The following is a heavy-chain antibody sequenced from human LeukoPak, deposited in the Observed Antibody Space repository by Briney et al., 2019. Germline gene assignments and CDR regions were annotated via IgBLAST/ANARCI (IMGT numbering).Heavy chain of an antibody. V-gene: IGHV1-2*06. CDR2: INPNSGGT. Sequence: ASVKVSCKASGYTFTGYYMHWVRQAPGQGLEWMGRINPNSGGTNYAQKFQGRVTMTRGTSISTAYMELSRLRSDDTAVYYCAAAAGTQYGMDVWGQGTTVTVSS. D-gene: IGHD6-13*01. CDR1: GYTFTGYY. J-gene: IGHJ6*02. CDR3: AAAAGTQYGMDV.